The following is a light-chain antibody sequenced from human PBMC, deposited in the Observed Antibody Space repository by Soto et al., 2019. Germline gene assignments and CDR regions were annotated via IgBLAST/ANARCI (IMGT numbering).Light chain of an antibody. Sequence: QSVLTQPPSASGTPGQRVSISCSGSSSNIGTNFVDWYQQLPGPAPKLLIYSNNQRPSGVPARFSGSKSGTSASLAISGLQSEDEAEYYCAAWDDSLIAYVLGSGTKLTVL. V-gene: IGLV1-44*01. CDR1: SSNIGTNF. CDR3: AAWDDSLIAYV. CDR2: SNN. J-gene: IGLJ1*01.